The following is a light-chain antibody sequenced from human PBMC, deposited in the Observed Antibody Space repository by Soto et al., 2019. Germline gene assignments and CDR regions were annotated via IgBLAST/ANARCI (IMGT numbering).Light chain of an antibody. CDR3: SSYADTVYV. CDR1: SSDVGGYNF. CDR2: EVS. V-gene: IGLV2-8*01. J-gene: IGLJ1*01. Sequence: QSALTQPPSASGSPGQSVTISCTGTSSDVGGYNFVSWFQQHPGKVPKLIMYEVSKRPSGVPDRFSGSKSGNTASLTVSGLQADDEADYYCSSYADTVYVFGTGTKVTVL.